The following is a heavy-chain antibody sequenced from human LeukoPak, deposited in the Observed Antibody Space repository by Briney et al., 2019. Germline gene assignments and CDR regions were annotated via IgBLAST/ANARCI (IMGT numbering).Heavy chain of an antibody. D-gene: IGHD5-18*01. CDR1: GYSFTGHY. CDR2: IHPSGGST. V-gene: IGHV1-46*01. CDR3: ARATLDAAMVYWYFDL. J-gene: IGHJ2*01. Sequence: ASVKVSCKASGYSFTGHYIYWLRQAPGQGLEWMGVIHPSGGSTSYAQNFQGRVTMTRDTSTSTVYVELSSLRSDDTAFYYCARATLDAAMVYWYFDLWGRGTLVTVSS.